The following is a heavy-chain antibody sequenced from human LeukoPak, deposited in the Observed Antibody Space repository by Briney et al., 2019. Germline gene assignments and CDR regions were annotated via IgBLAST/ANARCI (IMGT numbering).Heavy chain of an antibody. V-gene: IGHV3-15*01. CDR2: IKSKTDGGTT. Sequence: GGSLRLSCAASGFTFSNAWMSWVRQAPGKGLEWVGRIKSKTDGGTTDYAAPVKGRFTISRDDSKSTLYLQMNSLKTEDTAVYYCTTDTVCTSCYSPKYYYYYGMDVWGQGTTVTVSS. J-gene: IGHJ6*02. CDR1: GFTFSNAW. CDR3: TTDTVCTSCYSPKYYYYYGMDV. D-gene: IGHD2-2*02.